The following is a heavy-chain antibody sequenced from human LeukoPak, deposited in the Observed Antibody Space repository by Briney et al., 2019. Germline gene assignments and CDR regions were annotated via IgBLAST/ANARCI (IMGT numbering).Heavy chain of an antibody. CDR1: GFTFSSYP. CDR3: AKDRFEVDDFWSGYPYYFDY. CDR2: ISGSGGST. Sequence: TGGSLRLSCAVSGFTFSSYPMRWVRQAPGRGLEWVSAISGSGGSTYYADSVKGRFTISRDNSKNTLYLQMNSLRAEDTAVYYCAKDRFEVDDFWSGYPYYFDYWGQGTLVTVSS. D-gene: IGHD3-3*01. V-gene: IGHV3-23*01. J-gene: IGHJ4*02.